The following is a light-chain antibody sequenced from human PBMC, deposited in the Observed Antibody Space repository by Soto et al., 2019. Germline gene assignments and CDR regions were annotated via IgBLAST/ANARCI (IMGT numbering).Light chain of an antibody. V-gene: IGLV2-14*01. CDR1: SSDVGGYNY. CDR3: SSYKSSSTLYV. Sequence: QSALTQPASVSGSPGQSITISCTGTSSDVGGYNYVSWYQQHPGKAPKLMIYEVSNRPSGVSNRFSGSKSGNTASLTISGLQAEDEPDYYCSSYKSSSTLYVFGTGTKVTV. CDR2: EVS. J-gene: IGLJ1*01.